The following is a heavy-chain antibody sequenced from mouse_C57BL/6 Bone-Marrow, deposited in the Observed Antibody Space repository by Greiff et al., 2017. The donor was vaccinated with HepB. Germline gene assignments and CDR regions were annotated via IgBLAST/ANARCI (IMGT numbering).Heavy chain of an antibody. CDR2: INPNNGGT. Sequence: EVQLQQSGPELVKPGASVKISCKASGYTFTDYYMNWVKQSHGKSLEWIGDINPNNGGTSYNQKFKGKATLTVDKSSSTAYMELRSLTSEDSAVYYCARGITTVVARNYFDYWGQGTTLTVSS. D-gene: IGHD1-1*01. CDR1: GYTFTDYY. J-gene: IGHJ2*01. V-gene: IGHV1-26*01. CDR3: ARGITTVVARNYFDY.